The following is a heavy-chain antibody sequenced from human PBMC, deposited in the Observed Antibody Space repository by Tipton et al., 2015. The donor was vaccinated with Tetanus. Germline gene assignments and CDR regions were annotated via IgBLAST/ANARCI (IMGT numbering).Heavy chain of an antibody. J-gene: IGHJ4*02. D-gene: IGHD4-17*01. Sequence: QLVQSGGALVKPGGSLRLSCEASGFTLSSYSMNWVRQAPGKGLEWVSSFNTKSMSIYYADSEKGRFTISRDNAKNSLYLQMNSLRVEDTAVYYCARVGQTLGDGDWPIDYWGQGTLVTVSS. CDR2: FNTKSMSI. CDR1: GFTLSSYS. V-gene: IGHV3-21*01. CDR3: ARVGQTLGDGDWPIDY.